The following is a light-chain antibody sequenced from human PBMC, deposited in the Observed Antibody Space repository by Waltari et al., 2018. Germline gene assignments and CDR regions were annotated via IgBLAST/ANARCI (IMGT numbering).Light chain of an antibody. V-gene: IGKV3-20*01. Sequence: EIVLTQSPGTLSLSLGERATVPGRASQGVSRTLAGYHQKPGQAPSRLIFGASTRAPGIPDRLSGSGSGTTFSIPISRRVPADYLAYYCQQYLRLPVTFGQGTTVEI. J-gene: IGKJ1*01. CDR1: QGVSRT. CDR3: QQYLRLPVT. CDR2: GAS.